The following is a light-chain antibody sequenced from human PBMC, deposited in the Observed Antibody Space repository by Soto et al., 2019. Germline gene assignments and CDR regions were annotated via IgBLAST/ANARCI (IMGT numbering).Light chain of an antibody. CDR3: QKYGRT. J-gene: IGKJ1*01. V-gene: IGKV3-20*01. Sequence: EIALTQSPGPLSVPPGERATLSSRASQSVSSSYLAWYQQKPGQAPRLLIYAASSRATGIPDRFSGSGSRTDFTLTISRLEPEDFAVYYCQKYGRTFGHGTTV. CDR1: QSVSSSY. CDR2: AAS.